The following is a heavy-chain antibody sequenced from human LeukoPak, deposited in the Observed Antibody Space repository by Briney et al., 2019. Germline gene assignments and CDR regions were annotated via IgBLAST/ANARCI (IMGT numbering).Heavy chain of an antibody. V-gene: IGHV3-13*01. D-gene: IGHD6-13*01. CDR1: GFTFSSYD. Sequence: QPGGSLRLSCAASGFTFSSYDMHWVRQATGKGLEWVSAIGTAGDTYYPGSVKGRFTISRENAKNSLYLQMNSLRAGDTAVYYCAKARSTRTPSSSWYAFDIWGQGTMVTVSS. CDR2: IGTAGDT. CDR3: AKARSTRTPSSSWYAFDI. J-gene: IGHJ3*02.